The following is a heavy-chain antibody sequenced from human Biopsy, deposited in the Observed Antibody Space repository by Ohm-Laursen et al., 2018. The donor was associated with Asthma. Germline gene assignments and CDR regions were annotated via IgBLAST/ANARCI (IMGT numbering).Heavy chain of an antibody. J-gene: IGHJ6*02. Sequence: SVTASCKAPGGTFSNFAISWVRQAPGQGLESLGGIMTVLGTTNYAQEFQGRATITADESTSTAYMEVTSLRSEDTAIYYCARCQVGYSSGWSLLLKKIYYSGMDVWGQGAAVTVSS. CDR3: ARCQVGYSSGWSLLLKKIYYSGMDV. CDR1: GGTFSNFA. CDR2: IMTVLGTT. V-gene: IGHV1-69*13. D-gene: IGHD6-19*01.